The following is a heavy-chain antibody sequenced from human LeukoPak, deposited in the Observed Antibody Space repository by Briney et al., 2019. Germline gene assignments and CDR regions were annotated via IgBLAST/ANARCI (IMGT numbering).Heavy chain of an antibody. CDR2: SNTSGGST. Sequence: ASLKVSCKASGYTFTSYYMPRVRHAPGHGLEWVGISNTSGGSTSSAQKFQGRVTMTRDTSTSTVYMELSSLRSEDTAVYYCASADYSNYWFGPWGQGTLVTVSS. CDR1: GYTFTSYY. D-gene: IGHD4-11*01. V-gene: IGHV1-46*03. J-gene: IGHJ5*02. CDR3: ASADYSNYWFGP.